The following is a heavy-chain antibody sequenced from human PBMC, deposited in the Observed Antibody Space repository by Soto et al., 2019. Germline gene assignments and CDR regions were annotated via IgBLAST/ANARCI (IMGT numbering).Heavy chain of an antibody. CDR3: VRDSGANYGTFWYFDL. CDR1: GFSFNFYA. CDR2: ISNDGSSE. Sequence: QVQLVESGGGVVQPGRSLRISCAATGFSFNFYAMYWVRQAPGKGLEWVAMISNDGSSENYADSVRGRFITSRDNSKKALFLQMNSLRPEETATYYCVRDSGANYGTFWYFDLWGRGTLVTVSS. J-gene: IGHJ2*01. V-gene: IGHV3-30-3*01. D-gene: IGHD5-18*01.